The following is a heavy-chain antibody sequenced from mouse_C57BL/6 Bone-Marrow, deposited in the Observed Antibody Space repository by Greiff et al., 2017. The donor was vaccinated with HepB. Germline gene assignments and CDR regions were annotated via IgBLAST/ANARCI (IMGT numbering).Heavy chain of an antibody. CDR3: TRRRKIWYAMDY. CDR1: GFTFSSYA. J-gene: IGHJ4*01. V-gene: IGHV5-9-1*02. Sequence: EVQGVESGEGLVKPGGSLKLSCAASGFTFSSYAMSWVRQTPEKRLEWVAYISSGGDYIYYADTVKGRFTISRDNARNTLYLQMCSLKSEDTAMYYCTRRRKIWYAMDYWGQGTSVTVSS. CDR2: ISSGGDYI.